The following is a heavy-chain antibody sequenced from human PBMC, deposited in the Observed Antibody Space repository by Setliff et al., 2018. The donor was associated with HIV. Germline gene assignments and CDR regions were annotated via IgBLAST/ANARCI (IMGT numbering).Heavy chain of an antibody. CDR2: INRSGST. D-gene: IGHD4-17*01. V-gene: IGHV4-34*01. CDR3: ARYDYGDFDY. CDR1: GGSFSGYY. Sequence: SETLSLTCAVYGGSFSGYYWSWIRQPPGKGLEWIGEINRSGSTNYNPSLKSRVTISVDTSKNQFSLKLSSVTAADTAVYDCARYDYGDFDYWGQGTPVTVSS. J-gene: IGHJ4*02.